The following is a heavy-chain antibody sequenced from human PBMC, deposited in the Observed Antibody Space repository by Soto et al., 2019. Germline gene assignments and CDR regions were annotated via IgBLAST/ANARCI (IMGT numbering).Heavy chain of an antibody. CDR1: GDSINNYY. Sequence: PSETLSLTCTVSGDSINNYYWSWIRQPPGKRLEGIGYIYYTGSTPYNPSLESRVTMSVDTSKNQFSLKLNSVNAADTAVYYCAKYRRTEAEGFTLDYWGRGTLVTVSS. CDR3: AKYRRTEAEGFTLDY. CDR2: IYYTGST. D-gene: IGHD6-13*01. V-gene: IGHV4-59*01. J-gene: IGHJ4*02.